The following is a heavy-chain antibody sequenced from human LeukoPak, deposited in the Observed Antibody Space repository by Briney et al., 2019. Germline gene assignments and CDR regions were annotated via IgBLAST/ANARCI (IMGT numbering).Heavy chain of an antibody. Sequence: PGGSLRLSCAASGFTFSSYVMTWLRQAPGKGLEWVTTTTGSGATTDYADSVKGRFTISRDNSKNTLSLQMNSLRAEDTAVYYCARSWYFDLWGRGTLVTVSS. CDR2: TTGSGATT. CDR3: ARSWYFDL. V-gene: IGHV3-23*01. J-gene: IGHJ2*01. CDR1: GFTFSSYV.